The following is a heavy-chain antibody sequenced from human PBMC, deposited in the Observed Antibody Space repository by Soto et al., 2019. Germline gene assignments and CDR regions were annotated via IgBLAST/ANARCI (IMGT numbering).Heavy chain of an antibody. CDR3: ARHDTGDRRVTMIVVVTPFDY. CDR1: GGSISSSSYY. D-gene: IGHD3-22*01. J-gene: IGHJ4*02. CDR2: IYYSGST. V-gene: IGHV4-39*01. Sequence: SETLSLTCTVSGGSISSSSYYWGWIRQPPGKGLEWIGSIYYSGSTYYNPSLKSRVTISVDTSKNQFSLKLSSVTAADTAVYYCARHDTGDRRVTMIVVVTPFDYWGQGTLVTVSS.